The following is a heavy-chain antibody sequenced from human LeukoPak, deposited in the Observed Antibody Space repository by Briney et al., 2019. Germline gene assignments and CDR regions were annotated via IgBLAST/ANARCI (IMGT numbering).Heavy chain of an antibody. CDR1: GFTFNSYG. CDR3: ARARTTRGFDY. Sequence: GRSLRLSCAASGFTFNSYGIHWVRQAPGKGLEWVAFIWYDGSNKYYADSVKGRFTISRDNSKNTLYLQMNSLRAEDAAVYYCARARTTRGFDYWGQGTLVTVSS. J-gene: IGHJ4*02. CDR2: IWYDGSNK. V-gene: IGHV3-33*01. D-gene: IGHD4-17*01.